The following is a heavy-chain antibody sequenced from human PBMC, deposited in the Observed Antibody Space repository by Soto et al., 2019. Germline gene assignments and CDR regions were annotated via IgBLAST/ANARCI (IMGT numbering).Heavy chain of an antibody. Sequence: EVQLLESGGGLVQPGGSLRLSCAASGFTFSSYAMSWVRQAPGKGLEWVSAISGSGGSTYYADSVKGRFTISRDNSKTTLYLQMNSLRAEDTAVYYCASGRFSGYSSGWYVYWGQGTLVTVSS. CDR1: GFTFSSYA. CDR2: ISGSGGST. D-gene: IGHD6-19*01. CDR3: ASGRFSGYSSGWYVY. J-gene: IGHJ4*02. V-gene: IGHV3-23*01.